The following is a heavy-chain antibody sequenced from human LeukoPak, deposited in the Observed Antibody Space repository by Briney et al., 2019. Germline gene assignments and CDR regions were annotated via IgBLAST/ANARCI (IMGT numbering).Heavy chain of an antibody. Sequence: PRGSLRLSCAASGFTFSSYAMSWVRQAPGKGLEWVSAISGSGGSTYYADSVKGRFTISRDNSKNTLYLQMNSLRAEDTAVYYCASGYSYGYYFDYWGQGTLVTVSS. J-gene: IGHJ4*02. CDR1: GFTFSSYA. D-gene: IGHD5-18*01. CDR3: ASGYSYGYYFDY. CDR2: ISGSGGST. V-gene: IGHV3-23*01.